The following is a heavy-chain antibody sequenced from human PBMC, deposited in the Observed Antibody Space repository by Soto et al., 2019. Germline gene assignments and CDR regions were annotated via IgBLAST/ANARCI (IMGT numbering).Heavy chain of an antibody. CDR1: GFTFRNYG. J-gene: IGHJ2*01. CDR2: IWYDGSNK. CDR3: TRDVSSRYFDL. Sequence: QVQLVESGGGVVQPGRSLRLSCAASGFTFRNYGLHWVRQAPGKGLEWVALIWYDGSNKFYTDSVKGRFTISRDNSKSTLHLQMNCLRAEDTAVYYCTRDVSSRYFDLWGRGSLVTVSS. V-gene: IGHV3-33*01.